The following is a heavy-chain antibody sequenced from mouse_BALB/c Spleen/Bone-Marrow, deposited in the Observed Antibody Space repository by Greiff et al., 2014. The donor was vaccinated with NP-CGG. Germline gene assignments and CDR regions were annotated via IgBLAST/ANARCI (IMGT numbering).Heavy chain of an antibody. J-gene: IGHJ1*01. Sequence: QVHVKQSGAELARPGASVKLSCKASGYNFTTHWMQWVKQRPGQGLEWIGAIYPGDGDTRYTQKFKGKATLTADKSSSTAYMQLSDLASEDSAVYYCARGDHGYHWYFDVWGAGTTVTVSS. CDR3: ARGDHGYHWYFDV. D-gene: IGHD1-2*01. CDR1: GYNFTTHW. CDR2: IYPGDGDT. V-gene: IGHV1-87*01.